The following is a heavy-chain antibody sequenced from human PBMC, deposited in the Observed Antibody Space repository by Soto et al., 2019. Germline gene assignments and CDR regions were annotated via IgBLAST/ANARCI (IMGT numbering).Heavy chain of an antibody. Sequence: GGSLRLSCAASGFTFSNYAMSWVRQAPGKGLEWVSAISGRISSTYYADSVKGRFTISRDNSKNTLYLQMDGLRADDTAVYYCANTDWNDPLVMYWGQGSLVIVSS. D-gene: IGHD1-1*01. CDR2: ISGRISST. CDR1: GFTFSNYA. V-gene: IGHV3-23*01. J-gene: IGHJ4*02. CDR3: ANTDWNDPLVMY.